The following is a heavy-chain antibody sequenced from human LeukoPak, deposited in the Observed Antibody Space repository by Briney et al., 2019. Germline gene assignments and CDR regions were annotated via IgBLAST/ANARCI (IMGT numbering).Heavy chain of an antibody. CDR2: IIPIFGTA. J-gene: IGHJ4*02. CDR1: GGTFSSYA. D-gene: IGHD6-13*01. V-gene: IGHV1-69*05. CDR3: ARETSSSCSDY. Sequence: GASVKVSCKASGGTFSSYAISWVRQAPGQGLEWMGGIIPIFGTANYAQKFQGRVTMTRDTSTSTVYMELSSLRSEDTAVYYCARETSSSCSDYWGQGTLVTVSS.